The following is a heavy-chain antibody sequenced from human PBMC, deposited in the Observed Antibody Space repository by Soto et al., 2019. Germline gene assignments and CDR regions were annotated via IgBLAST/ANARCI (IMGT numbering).Heavy chain of an antibody. CDR1: GGTFSSYA. D-gene: IGHD6-13*01. J-gene: IGHJ5*02. CDR2: IIPIFGTA. V-gene: IGHV1-69*01. CDR3: AEXXPXXYSXSWYXXDP. Sequence: QVQLVQSGAEVKKPGSSVKVSCKASGGTFSSYAISWVRQAPGQGLEWMGGIIPIFGTANYAQKFQXRVTXXXXXXXXXXXXXXXXXXXXXXXXXXCAEXXPXXYSXSWYXXDPWGQGTLVTVSS.